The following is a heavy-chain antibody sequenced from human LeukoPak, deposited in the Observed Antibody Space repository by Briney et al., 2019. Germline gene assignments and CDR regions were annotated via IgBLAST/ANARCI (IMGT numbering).Heavy chain of an antibody. J-gene: IGHJ2*01. CDR3: AKDRYSSGWASYWYFDP. CDR1: GFTFSSYA. V-gene: IGHV3-23*01. D-gene: IGHD6-19*01. CDR2: ISGSGGST. Sequence: GGSLRLSCAASGFTFSSYAMSWVRQAPGKGLEWVSAISGSGGSTYYADSVKGRFTISRDNSKNTLYLQMNSLRAEDTAVYYCAKDRYSSGWASYWYFDPWGRGTLVTVSS.